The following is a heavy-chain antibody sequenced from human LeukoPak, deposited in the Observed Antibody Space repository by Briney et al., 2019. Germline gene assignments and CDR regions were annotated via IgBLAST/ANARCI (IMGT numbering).Heavy chain of an antibody. J-gene: IGHJ6*02. CDR1: GYSFTSYW. CDR2: IYPGDSDT. V-gene: IGHV5-51*01. D-gene: IGHD4-17*01. Sequence: GESLKISCKGSGYSFTSYWIGWVRQMPGKGLEWMGIIYPGDSDTRYSPSFQGQVTISADKSISTAYLQWSSLKASDTAMYYCARHKSSYGDYLSPYYYYGMDVWGQGTTVTVSS. CDR3: ARHKSSYGDYLSPYYYYGMDV.